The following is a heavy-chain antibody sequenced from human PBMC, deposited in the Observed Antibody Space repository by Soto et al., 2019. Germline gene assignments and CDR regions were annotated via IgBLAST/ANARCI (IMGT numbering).Heavy chain of an antibody. D-gene: IGHD5-12*01. J-gene: IGHJ6*01. CDR3: AREGVAPYYYYGMDV. Sequence: ASVKVSCKASGYTFSTYYMHWVRQAPGQGYEWMGIINPSGGSTTYAQKFQGRVTMTRDTSTTTVYMELSSLKSEDTAVYYCAREGVAPYYYYGMDVWGQGTPVTVSS. CDR1: GYTFSTYY. V-gene: IGHV1-46*01. CDR2: INPSGGST.